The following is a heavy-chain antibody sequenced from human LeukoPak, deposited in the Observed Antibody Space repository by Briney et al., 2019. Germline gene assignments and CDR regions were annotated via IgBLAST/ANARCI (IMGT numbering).Heavy chain of an antibody. J-gene: IGHJ4*02. D-gene: IGHD3-10*01. CDR2: IYHSGST. CDR1: GGSISSGGYS. V-gene: IGHV4-30-2*01. Sequence: SETLSLTCAVSGGSISSGGYSWSSIRQPPGKGLEWIGYIYHSGSTYYNPSLKSRVTISVDRSKNQFSLKLSSVTAADTAVYYCARSLGGIGFGELFNYWGQGTLVTVSS. CDR3: ARSLGGIGFGELFNY.